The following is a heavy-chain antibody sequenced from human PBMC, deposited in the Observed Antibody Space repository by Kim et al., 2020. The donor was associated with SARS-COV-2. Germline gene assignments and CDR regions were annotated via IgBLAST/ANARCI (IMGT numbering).Heavy chain of an antibody. J-gene: IGHJ5*02. CDR2: INAGNGNT. CDR3: AMALRPWSWFDP. CDR1: GYTFTSYA. V-gene: IGHV1-3*01. Sequence: ASVKVSCKASGYTFTSYAMHWVRQAPGQRLEWMGWINAGNGNTKYSQKFQGRVTITRDTSASTAYMELSSLRSEDTAVYYCAMALRPWSWFDPWGQGTLVTVSS. D-gene: IGHD2-8*02.